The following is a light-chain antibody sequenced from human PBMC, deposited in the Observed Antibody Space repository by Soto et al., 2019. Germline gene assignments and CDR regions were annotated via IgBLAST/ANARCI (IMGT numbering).Light chain of an antibody. CDR3: QQRYNWPRVT. J-gene: IGKJ5*01. Sequence: EIVLTQSPATLSLSPGERVTLSCRASQSVSNSLAWYQQKPGQPPRLLIYDVSNRATGIPARFSGSGSGTDFTLNITSLEPEDFAVYFCQQRYNWPRVTLGHGTRLEIK. CDR1: QSVSNS. CDR2: DVS. V-gene: IGKV3-11*01.